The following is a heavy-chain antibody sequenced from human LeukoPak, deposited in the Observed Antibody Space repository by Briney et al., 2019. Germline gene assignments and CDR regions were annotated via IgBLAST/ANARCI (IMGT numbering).Heavy chain of an antibody. Sequence: GGSLRLSCAASGFAFSTFDMSWVRQAPGKGLQWVSTISGAGGTTLFADSVKGRFSISRDNSNNKVFLQMNSLRVEDTAVYYCAKASDFDSSGFPIDVFDFWGQGLLVSVAS. CDR3: AKASDFDSSGFPIDVFDF. V-gene: IGHV3-23*01. CDR1: GFAFSTFD. D-gene: IGHD3-22*01. J-gene: IGHJ4*02. CDR2: ISGAGGTT.